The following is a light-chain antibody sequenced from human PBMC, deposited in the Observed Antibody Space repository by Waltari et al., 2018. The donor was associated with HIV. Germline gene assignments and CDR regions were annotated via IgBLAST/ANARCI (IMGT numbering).Light chain of an antibody. J-gene: IGKJ1*01. CDR3: QQYGSSPWT. V-gene: IGKV3-20*01. Sequence: IVLTQSTGTLSSSPGERATLSCRASQSVSSSYLAWYQQKPGQAPRLLIYGASSRATGIPDRFSGSGSGTDFTLTISRLEPEDFAVYYCQQYGSSPWTFGQGTKVKIK. CDR1: QSVSSSY. CDR2: GAS.